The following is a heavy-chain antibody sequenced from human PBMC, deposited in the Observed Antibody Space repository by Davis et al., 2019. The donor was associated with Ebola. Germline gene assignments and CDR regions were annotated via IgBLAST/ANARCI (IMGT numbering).Heavy chain of an antibody. CDR3: ARGIAPFSYYGMDV. CDR2: VDWDDDK. CDR1: GFSLSTSGMC. V-gene: IGHV2-70*01. J-gene: IGHJ6*02. D-gene: IGHD6-13*01. Sequence: SGPTLVKPTQTLTLTCTFSGFSLSTSGMCVSWIRQPPGKALEWLALVDWDDDKYYSTSLKTRLTISKDTSKNQVVLTMTNMDPVDTATYYCARGIAPFSYYGMDVWGQGTTVTVSS.